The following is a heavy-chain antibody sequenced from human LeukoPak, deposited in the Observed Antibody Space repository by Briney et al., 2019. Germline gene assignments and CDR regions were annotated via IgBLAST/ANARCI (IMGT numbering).Heavy chain of an antibody. CDR1: GYTFTSYG. V-gene: IGHV1-18*01. CDR3: ARTPPVDFWSGYYPXPXDYXXX. Sequence: GASVKVSCKASGYTFTSYGISWVRQAPGQGLEWMGWISAYNGNTNYAQKLQGRVTMTTDTSTSTAYMELRRLRSDDTAVYYCARTPPVDFWSGYYPXPXDYXXXWGQGTXVT. D-gene: IGHD3-3*01. J-gene: IGHJ4*02. CDR2: ISAYNGNT.